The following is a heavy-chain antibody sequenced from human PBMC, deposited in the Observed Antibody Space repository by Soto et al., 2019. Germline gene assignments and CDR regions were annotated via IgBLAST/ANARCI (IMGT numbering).Heavy chain of an antibody. V-gene: IGHV3-66*01. Sequence: GSLRLSCGASGFTVSNSYMSWVRQAPGKGLEWISTIYRGGGTYYADSVKGRFTISRDNSENTLYLQMNSLRAEDTAVYFCAXXGXPXXSRXXXEXNWFDPWGQXTLVTV. CDR1: GFTVSNSY. J-gene: IGHJ5*02. D-gene: IGHD3-16*01. CDR2: IYRGGGT. CDR3: AXXGXPXXSRXXXEXNWFDP.